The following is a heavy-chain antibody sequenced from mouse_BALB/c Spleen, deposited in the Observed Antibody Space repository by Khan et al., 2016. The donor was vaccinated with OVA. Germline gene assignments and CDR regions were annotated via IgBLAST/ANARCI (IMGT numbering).Heavy chain of an antibody. D-gene: IGHD1-1*01. CDR2: MWAGGST. Sequence: VQLQESGPGLVAPSQSLSITCTVSGFSLSSYGVHWVRQPPGKGLEWLGVMWAGGSTKYNSALMSRLSITKDNSKSQVFLKVNSLQTDYTAMYYCARPYYGSAWFAYWGQGTLVTVSA. CDR1: GFSLSSYG. V-gene: IGHV2-9*02. J-gene: IGHJ3*01. CDR3: ARPYYGSAWFAY.